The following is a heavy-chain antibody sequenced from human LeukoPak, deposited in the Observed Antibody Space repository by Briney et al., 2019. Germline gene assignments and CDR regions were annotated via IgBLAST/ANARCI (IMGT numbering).Heavy chain of an antibody. J-gene: IGHJ4*02. CDR1: GFTFSSYW. CDR3: ARSGWPYYFDY. D-gene: IGHD3-22*01. Sequence: WGSLRLSCAASGFTFSSYWMHWVRQAPGKGLVWVSRIHSDGSSTSYADSVRGRFTISRDDAKSTLYLQMNSLRAEDTAVYYCARSGWPYYFDYWGQGTLVTVSS. CDR2: IHSDGSST. V-gene: IGHV3-74*01.